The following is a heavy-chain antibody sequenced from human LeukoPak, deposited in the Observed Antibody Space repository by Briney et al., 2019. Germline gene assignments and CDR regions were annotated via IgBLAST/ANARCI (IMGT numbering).Heavy chain of an antibody. CDR3: ARLGPLSGYRYYYYGMDV. Sequence: PGGSLRLSCAASGFTFSSYAMSWVRQPPGKGLEWIGEINHSGSTNYNPSLKSRVTISVDTSKNQFSLKLSSVTAADTAVYYCARLGPLSGYRYYYYGMDVWGQGTTVTVSS. V-gene: IGHV4-34*01. CDR2: INHSGST. CDR1: GFTFSSYA. D-gene: IGHD3-3*01. J-gene: IGHJ6*02.